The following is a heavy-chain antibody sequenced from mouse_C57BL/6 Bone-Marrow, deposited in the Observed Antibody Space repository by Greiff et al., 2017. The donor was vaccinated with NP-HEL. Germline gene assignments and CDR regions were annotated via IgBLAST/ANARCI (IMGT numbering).Heavy chain of an antibody. CDR2: IDPSDSYT. V-gene: IGHV1-69*01. CDR3: AREGLLGYFDV. CDR1: GYTFTSYW. J-gene: IGHJ1*03. Sequence: QVQLQQPGAELVMPGASVKLSCKASGYTFTSYWMHWVKQRPGQGLEWIGEIDPSDSYTNYNQKFKGKSTLTVDKSSSTAYMQLSSLTSEDSAVYYCAREGLLGYFDVWGTGTTVTVSS.